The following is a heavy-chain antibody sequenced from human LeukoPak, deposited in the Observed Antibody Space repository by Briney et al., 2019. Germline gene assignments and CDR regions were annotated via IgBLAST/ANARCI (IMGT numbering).Heavy chain of an antibody. CDR1: GFTFSIYA. Sequence: GGSLRLSCAASGFTFSIYAMSWVRQGTGKGLEWVSSTSSGGELTFYADSVKGRFTISRDNSKNTLYLQMNSLKAEDTAVYYCAKDRPNYYHDNGHYYRRGGDCWGQGTLVTVSS. D-gene: IGHD3-22*01. V-gene: IGHV3-23*01. J-gene: IGHJ4*02. CDR3: AKDRPNYYHDNGHYYRRGGDC. CDR2: TSSGGELT.